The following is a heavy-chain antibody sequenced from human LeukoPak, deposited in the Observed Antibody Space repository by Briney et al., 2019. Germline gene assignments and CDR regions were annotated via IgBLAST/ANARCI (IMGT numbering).Heavy chain of an antibody. Sequence: GGSLRLSCVASGFSFSTSSMTWVRQPPGKGLEWLANIKEDGSGKVYVDSVKGRFTISRDNAKNSLYLQMNTLRVDDSAVYYCARDPYSGKYGAFDIWGQGTMVTNSS. V-gene: IGHV3-7*01. J-gene: IGHJ3*02. D-gene: IGHD1-26*01. CDR2: IKEDGSGK. CDR3: ARDPYSGKYGAFDI. CDR1: GFSFSTSS.